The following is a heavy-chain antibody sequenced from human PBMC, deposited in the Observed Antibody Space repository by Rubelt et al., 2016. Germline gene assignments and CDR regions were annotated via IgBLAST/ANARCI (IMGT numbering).Heavy chain of an antibody. V-gene: IGHV3-21*01. CDR1: GFTFSSYS. D-gene: IGHD3-22*01. CDR3: ARDARKNSSGYHGHVDY. Sequence: EVQLVESGGGLAKPGGSLRLSCAASGFTFSSYSMNWVRQAPGKGLEWVSSISSSSSYIHYADSVKGGLTISRDNAKNSLYLQMNSLRAEDTAVYYWARDARKNSSGYHGHVDYWGQGTLVTVSS. J-gene: IGHJ4*02. CDR2: ISSSSSYI.